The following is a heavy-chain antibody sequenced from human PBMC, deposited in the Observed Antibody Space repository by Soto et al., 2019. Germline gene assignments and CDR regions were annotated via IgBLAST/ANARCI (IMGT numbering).Heavy chain of an antibody. D-gene: IGHD2-21*02. Sequence: SETPSLTWAVYGGTFSGYYWTWIRQPQGKGLEWIGEINHSGTINFNPSLKSRLTISLDTSKKHFSLKLSSVTDADTAAYYCARADRTLVTSYSLDVWGQGTTVTVSS. CDR3: ARADRTLVTSYSLDV. J-gene: IGHJ6*02. V-gene: IGHV4-34*01. CDR1: GGTFSGYY. CDR2: INHSGTI.